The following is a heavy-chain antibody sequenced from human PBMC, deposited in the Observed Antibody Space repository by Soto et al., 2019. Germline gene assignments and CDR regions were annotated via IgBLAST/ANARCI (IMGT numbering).Heavy chain of an antibody. V-gene: IGHV3-23*01. D-gene: IGHD2-2*01. CDR3: ARDCISTSCYPLGGMDV. Sequence: GGSLRLSCAASGFTFSSYAMSWVLQAPGKGLEWVSTISGGGTNTYYADSVKGRFTISGDNSKNTLYLQMNSLRAEDTAVYYCARDCISTSCYPLGGMDVWGQGTTVTVSS. J-gene: IGHJ6*02. CDR1: GFTFSSYA. CDR2: ISGGGTNT.